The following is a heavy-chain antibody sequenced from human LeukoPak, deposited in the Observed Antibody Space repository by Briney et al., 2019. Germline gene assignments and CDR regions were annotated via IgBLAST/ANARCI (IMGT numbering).Heavy chain of an antibody. V-gene: IGHV4-30-4*08. J-gene: IGHJ4*02. CDR2: IYYSGGT. CDR1: GGSISSGDYY. D-gene: IGHD3-3*01. CDR3: ARLWGPSYDFWSGYYTGLDY. Sequence: SETLSLTCTVSGGSISSGDYYWSWIRQPPGKGLEWIGYIYYSGGTYYNPSLKSRVTISVDTSKNQFSLKLSSVTAADTAVYYCARLWGPSYDFWSGYYTGLDYWGQGTLVTVSS.